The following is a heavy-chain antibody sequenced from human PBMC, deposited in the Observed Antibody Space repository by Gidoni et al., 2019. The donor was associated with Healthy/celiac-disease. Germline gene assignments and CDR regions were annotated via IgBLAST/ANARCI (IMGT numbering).Heavy chain of an antibody. CDR1: GFPFSSYG. CDR3: AKDQGSSSSGYYYGMDV. D-gene: IGHD6-6*01. Sequence: QVQLVASGGGVVQPGRSLRPSCAASGFPFSSYGMHWVRQAPGKGLEWVAVISYDGSNKYYADSVKGRFTISRDNSKNTLYLQMNSLRAEDTAVYYCAKDQGSSSSGYYYGMDVWGQGTTVTVSS. J-gene: IGHJ6*02. CDR2: ISYDGSNK. V-gene: IGHV3-30*18.